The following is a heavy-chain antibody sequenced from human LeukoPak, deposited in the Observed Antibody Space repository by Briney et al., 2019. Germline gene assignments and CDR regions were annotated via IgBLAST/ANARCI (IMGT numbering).Heavy chain of an antibody. D-gene: IGHD3-9*01. CDR2: INPGGDNT. V-gene: IGHV1-46*01. CDR1: GYTFTNYY. J-gene: IGHJ4*02. CDR3: ARSPHILTGEKFEY. Sequence: ASVKVSCKASGYTFTNYYIHWVRQAPGQGLEWMGLINPGGDNTDYAQNFQGRVTMTRDTSISTAYMEVIRLRSDDTAVYYCARSPHILTGEKFEYWGQGTRVTVSS.